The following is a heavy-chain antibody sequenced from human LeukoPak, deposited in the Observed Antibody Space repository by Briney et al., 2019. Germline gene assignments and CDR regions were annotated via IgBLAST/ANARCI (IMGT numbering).Heavy chain of an antibody. Sequence: KPSETLSLTCTVSGGPISSYYWSWIRQPPGKGLGWVGYIYYSGSTNYNPSLKSRVTISVDTSKNQFSLKLSSVTAADTAAYYCARSVYVGAPAGWFDPWGQGTLVTVSS. D-gene: IGHD1-26*01. CDR2: IYYSGST. CDR1: GGPISSYY. CDR3: ARSVYVGAPAGWFDP. V-gene: IGHV4-59*01. J-gene: IGHJ5*02.